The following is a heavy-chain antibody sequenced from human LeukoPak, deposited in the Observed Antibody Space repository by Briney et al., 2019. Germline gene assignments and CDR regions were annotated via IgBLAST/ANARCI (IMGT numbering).Heavy chain of an antibody. V-gene: IGHV4-34*01. CDR2: INHSGST. J-gene: IGHJ3*02. CDR3: ARHSELAARAFDI. Sequence: SETLSLTCAVYSVSFSGYYWSWIRQPPGKGLEWIGEINHSGSTNYNPSLKSRVTISVDTSKNQFSLKLSSVTAADTAVYYCARHSELAARAFDIWGQGTMVTVSS. CDR1: SVSFSGYY. D-gene: IGHD6-6*01.